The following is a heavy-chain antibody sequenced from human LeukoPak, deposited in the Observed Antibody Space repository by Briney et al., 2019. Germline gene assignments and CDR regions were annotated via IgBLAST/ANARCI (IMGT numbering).Heavy chain of an antibody. CDR2: IYYSGST. D-gene: IGHD3-10*01. CDR3: ARAMVRGVPQMGWFDP. J-gene: IGHJ5*02. CDR1: GGSISSHY. V-gene: IGHV4-59*11. Sequence: SETLSLTCTVSGGSISSHYWSWIRQPPGKGLEWIGYIYYSGSTNYNPSLKSRVTISVDTSKNQFSLELSSVTAADTVVYYCARAMVRGVPQMGWFDPWGQGTLVTVSS.